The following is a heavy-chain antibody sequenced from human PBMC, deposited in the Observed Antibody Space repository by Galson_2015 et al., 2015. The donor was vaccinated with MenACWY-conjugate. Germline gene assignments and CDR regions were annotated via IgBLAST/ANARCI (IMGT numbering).Heavy chain of an antibody. CDR3: TREDNWAFDY. CDR2: IYWDGNT. D-gene: IGHD1-1*01. V-gene: IGHV3-53*01. CDR1: GFTVSSNF. J-gene: IGHJ4*02. Sequence: SLRLSCAASGFTVSSNFMNWLRQAPGKGPEWVADIYWDGNTYYADSVRGRFTISRDNSKNTLYLQMNGLRVEDTAAYYCTREDNWAFDYWGQGSLATVSS.